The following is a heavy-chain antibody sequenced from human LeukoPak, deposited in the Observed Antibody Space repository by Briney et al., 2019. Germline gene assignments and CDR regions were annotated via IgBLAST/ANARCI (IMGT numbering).Heavy chain of an antibody. CDR2: IYHSGST. CDR1: SGSISSSNW. CDR3: ARKGEIVSEFDY. V-gene: IGHV4-4*02. J-gene: IGHJ4*02. D-gene: IGHD3-16*02. Sequence: SETLSLTCAVSSGSISSSNWWSWVRQPPGKGLEWIGEIYHSGSTNYNPSLKSRITISVDKSKNQFSLNLSSVTAADTAVYYCARKGEIVSEFDYWGQGTLVTVSS.